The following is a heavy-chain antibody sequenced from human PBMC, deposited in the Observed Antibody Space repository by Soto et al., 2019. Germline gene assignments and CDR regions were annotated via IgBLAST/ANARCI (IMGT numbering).Heavy chain of an antibody. Sequence: GGSLRLSCAASGFTFSSYSMNWVRQAPGKGLEWVSSISSSSSYIYYADSVKGRFTISRDNAKNSLYLQMNSLRAEDTAVYYCARDPPDYGMDVWGQGTTVTVSS. J-gene: IGHJ6*02. CDR1: GFTFSSYS. V-gene: IGHV3-21*01. CDR2: ISSSSSYI. CDR3: ARDPPDYGMDV.